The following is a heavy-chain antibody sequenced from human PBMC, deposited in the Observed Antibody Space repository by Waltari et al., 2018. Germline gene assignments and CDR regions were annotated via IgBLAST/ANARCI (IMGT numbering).Heavy chain of an antibody. CDR1: GGTFSSYA. CDR2: IIPIFGTA. D-gene: IGHD5-18*01. J-gene: IGHJ5*02. Sequence: QVQLVQSGAEVKKPGSSVKVSCKASGGTFSSYAISWVRQAPGKGLEWMGRIIPIFGTANYARKFEGRVTITADKSTSTAYLELSSLRSEDTAVYYCARGGTAMVKWGWFDPWGQGTLVTVSS. CDR3: ARGGTAMVKWGWFDP. V-gene: IGHV1-69*08.